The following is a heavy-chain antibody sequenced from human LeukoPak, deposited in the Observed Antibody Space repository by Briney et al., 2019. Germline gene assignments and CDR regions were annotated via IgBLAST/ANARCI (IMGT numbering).Heavy chain of an antibody. CDR3: ARDSGSFNRYFDY. CDR1: GFTFSSYS. CDR2: ISSGRSTI. V-gene: IGHV3-48*01. J-gene: IGHJ4*02. Sequence: GGSLRLSCAASGFTFSSYSMNWVRQAPGKGLEWVSYISSGRSTIYYADSVKGRFTISRDNPKNSLYLQMNSLRAEDTAVYYCARDSGSFNRYFDYWGQGTLVTVSS. D-gene: IGHD1-26*01.